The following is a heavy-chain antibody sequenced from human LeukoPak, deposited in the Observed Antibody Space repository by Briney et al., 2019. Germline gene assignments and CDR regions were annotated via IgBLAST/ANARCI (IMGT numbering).Heavy chain of an antibody. CDR3: ARVSYYDFWSGYTSSGGFDY. J-gene: IGHJ4*02. D-gene: IGHD3-3*01. Sequence: GASVKVSCKASGYTFTGYYMHWVRQAPGQGLEWMGRINPNSGGTNYAQKFQGRATMTRDTSISTAYMELSRLRSDDTAVYYCARVSYYDFWSGYTSSGGFDYWGQGTLVTVSS. CDR2: INPNSGGT. V-gene: IGHV1-2*06. CDR1: GYTFTGYY.